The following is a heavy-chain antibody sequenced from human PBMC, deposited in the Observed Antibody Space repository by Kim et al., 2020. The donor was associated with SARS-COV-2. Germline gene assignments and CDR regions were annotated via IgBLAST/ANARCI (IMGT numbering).Heavy chain of an antibody. Sequence: GGSLRLSCAASGFTFSSYGMHWVRQAPGKGLEWVAVIWYDGSNKYYADSVKGRFTISRDNSKNTLYLQMNSLRAEDTAVYYCARDQTRSGSYWLGLGGWFDPWGQGTLVTVSS. CDR1: GFTFSSYG. J-gene: IGHJ5*02. V-gene: IGHV3-33*01. D-gene: IGHD1-26*01. CDR3: ARDQTRSGSYWLGLGGWFDP. CDR2: IWYDGSNK.